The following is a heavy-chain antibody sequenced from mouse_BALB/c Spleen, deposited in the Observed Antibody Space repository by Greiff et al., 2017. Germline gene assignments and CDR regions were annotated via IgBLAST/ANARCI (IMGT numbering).Heavy chain of an antibody. CDR1: GYAFSSYW. V-gene: IGHV1-80*01. Sequence: VQLKESGAELVRPGSSVKISCKASGYAFSSYWMNWVKQRPGQGLEWIGQIYPGDGDTNYNGKFKGKATLTADKSSSTAYMQLSSLTSEDSAVYFCSRSGERNDNALDYWGQGTSVTVSS. D-gene: IGHD2-14*01. CDR3: SRSGERNDNALDY. CDR2: IYPGDGDT. J-gene: IGHJ4*01.